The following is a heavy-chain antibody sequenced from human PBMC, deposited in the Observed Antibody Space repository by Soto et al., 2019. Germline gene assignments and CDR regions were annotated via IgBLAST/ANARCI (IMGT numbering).Heavy chain of an antibody. J-gene: IGHJ5*02. CDR3: TRDEGGSYDSWFHP. CDR2: ISSGAAYI. D-gene: IGHD1-26*01. CDR1: TFSLYS. Sequence: EVQVVESGGGLVKPGGSLTLSCNFTFSLYSMNWVRQAPGKGLEWVESISSGAAYIKYADSVQGRFTISRDNAKSSVSLQMSSLRVEDRAVYFCTRDEGGSYDSWFHPWGQGTQVTVSA. V-gene: IGHV3-21*01.